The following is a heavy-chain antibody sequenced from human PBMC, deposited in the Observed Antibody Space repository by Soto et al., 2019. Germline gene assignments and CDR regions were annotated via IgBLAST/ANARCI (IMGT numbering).Heavy chain of an antibody. Sequence: SETLSLTCDVYGGSFSGYIWTWIRQTPGKGLQWIGQINHSGSANYNPSLKSRVTISVDTSKNQFSLKLSSVTAADTAVYYCARGHYDSSGLNWFDPWAREPWSPSPQ. CDR3: ARGHYDSSGLNWFDP. CDR2: INHSGSA. J-gene: IGHJ5*02. CDR1: GGSFSGYI. D-gene: IGHD3-22*01. V-gene: IGHV4-34*01.